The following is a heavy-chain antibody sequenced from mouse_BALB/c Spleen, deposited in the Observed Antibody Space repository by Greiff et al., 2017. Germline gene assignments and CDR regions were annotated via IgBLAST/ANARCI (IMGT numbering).Heavy chain of an antibody. J-gene: IGHJ4*01. CDR1: GFTFTSYW. Sequence: QVQLQQPGAELVQPGASLKFSCAASGFTFTSYWMHWVQLTPGQGLEWIGDISPSNGGTNYAEKFKRKATLTVDKSSSTAYMQLSSLTSEDSAVYYCTMYGRYALDYWGQGTSVTVSS. CDR2: ISPSNGGT. CDR3: TMYGRYALDY. V-gene: IGHV1S16*01. D-gene: IGHD2-10*02.